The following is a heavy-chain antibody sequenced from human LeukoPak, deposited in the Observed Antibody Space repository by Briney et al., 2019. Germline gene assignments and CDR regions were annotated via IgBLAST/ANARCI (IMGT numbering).Heavy chain of an antibody. V-gene: IGHV4-31*03. J-gene: IGHJ4*02. Sequence: PSQTLSLTCTVSGGSISSGTFYWSWIRQHPGKGLEWIGYIYYSGSTYYNPSLKSRVIILVDTSKSQFSLKLYSVTAADTAVYYCARGGTTVVKQIDYWGQGTLVTVSS. CDR2: IYYSGST. D-gene: IGHD4-23*01. CDR1: GGSISSGTFY. CDR3: ARGGTTVVKQIDY.